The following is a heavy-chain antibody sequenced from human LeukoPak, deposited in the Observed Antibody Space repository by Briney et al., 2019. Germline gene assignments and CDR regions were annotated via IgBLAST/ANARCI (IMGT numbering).Heavy chain of an antibody. CDR2: INHSGST. D-gene: IGHD3-16*02. Sequence: SETLSLTCTVSGDSISSRSDYWGWIRQPPGKGLEWIGEINHSGSTNYNPSLKSRVTISVDTSKNQFSLKLSSVTAADTAVYYCARLKITFGGVIDRRLRFDYWGQGTLVTVSS. CDR3: ARLKITFGGVIDRRLRFDY. V-gene: IGHV4-39*07. CDR1: GDSISSRSDY. J-gene: IGHJ4*02.